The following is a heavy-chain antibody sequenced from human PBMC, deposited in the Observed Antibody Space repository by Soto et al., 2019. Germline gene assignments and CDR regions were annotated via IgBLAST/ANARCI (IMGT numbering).Heavy chain of an antibody. CDR2: ISAYNGNT. D-gene: IGHD4-17*01. Sequence: QVQLVQSGAEVKKPVASVKVSCKASGYTFSGYGINWVRQAPGQGLEWMGWISAYNGNTKYAQKFQGRVTMTTDTSTSTAHMGLRSLRSDDTAVYFCARSSSDYGDDGLSLGYWGQGTLVTVSS. V-gene: IGHV1-18*01. J-gene: IGHJ4*02. CDR3: ARSSSDYGDDGLSLGY. CDR1: GYTFSGYG.